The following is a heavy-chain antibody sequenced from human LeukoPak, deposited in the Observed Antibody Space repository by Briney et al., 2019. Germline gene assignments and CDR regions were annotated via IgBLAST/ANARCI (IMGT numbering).Heavy chain of an antibody. V-gene: IGHV4-38-2*01. D-gene: IGHD2/OR15-2a*01. Sequence: PSETLSLTCAVSGHSISSGYCWGWIRQPPGKGLEWIGSIYHSGSTYYNPSLKSRVTISVDTSKNQFSLKLSSVTAADTAVYYCASQNSLYYYYYYMDVWGKGTTVTVSS. CDR2: IYHSGST. J-gene: IGHJ6*03. CDR3: ASQNSLYYYYYYMDV. CDR1: GHSISSGYC.